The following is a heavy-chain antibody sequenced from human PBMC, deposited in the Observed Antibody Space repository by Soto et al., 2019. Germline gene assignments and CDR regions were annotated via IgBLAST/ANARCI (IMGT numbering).Heavy chain of an antibody. D-gene: IGHD3-9*01. V-gene: IGHV4-34*01. Sequence: PSESLCLTCAVYGGSFSGYYWSWIRQPPEKGLEWIGEINHSGSTNYNPSLKSRVTISVDTSKNQFSLKLSSVTAADTAVYYCARGAILYYDILTGYCSDGMDVWGQGTTVTVSS. CDR1: GGSFSGYY. CDR2: INHSGST. CDR3: ARGAILYYDILTGYCSDGMDV. J-gene: IGHJ6*02.